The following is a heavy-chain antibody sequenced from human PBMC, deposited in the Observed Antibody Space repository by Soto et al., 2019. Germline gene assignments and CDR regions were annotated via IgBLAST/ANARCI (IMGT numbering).Heavy chain of an antibody. CDR1: GGSFSGYY. CDR3: ARGSSTSWVYYYYYMDV. CDR2: INHSGST. Sequence: QVQLQQWGAGLLKPSETLSLTCAVYGGSFSGYYWSWIRQPPGKGLEWIGEINHSGSTNYNPSLKSRVTISVDTSKNQFSRKLSSVTAADTAVYYCARGSSTSWVYYYYYMDVWGKGTTVTVSS. D-gene: IGHD2-2*01. V-gene: IGHV4-34*01. J-gene: IGHJ6*03.